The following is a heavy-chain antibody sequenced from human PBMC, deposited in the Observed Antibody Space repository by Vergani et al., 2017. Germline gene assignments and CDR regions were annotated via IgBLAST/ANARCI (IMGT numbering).Heavy chain of an antibody. V-gene: IGHV3-30*02. D-gene: IGHD3-16*01. CDR1: GFTLSNYD. CDR3: AKHFRGWGIDY. J-gene: IGHJ4*02. Sequence: QVQLVESGGGVVQRGGSLRLSCATSGFTLSNYDMQWIRQGPGKGLEFVGFIQFDGSNQYYADSDKGRFTLSRDFSKNTLYLQMNSLRPDDTATYYCAKHFRGWGIDYWGQGTQFIVSS. CDR2: IQFDGSNQ.